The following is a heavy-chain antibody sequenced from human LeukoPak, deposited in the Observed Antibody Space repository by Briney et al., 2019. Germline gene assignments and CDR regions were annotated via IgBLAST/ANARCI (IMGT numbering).Heavy chain of an antibody. V-gene: IGHV1-8*01. CDR1: RYTFTSYD. CDR2: INLNSGNT. CDR3: ASVTGSIDY. J-gene: IGHJ4*02. D-gene: IGHD1-26*01. Sequence: ASVKVSCKASRYTFTSYDINWVRQATGQGLEWMGWINLNSGNTGYAQNFQGRLTVTRDTSINTAYMELSTLRSEGTAIYYCASVTGSIDYWGQGTLVTVSS.